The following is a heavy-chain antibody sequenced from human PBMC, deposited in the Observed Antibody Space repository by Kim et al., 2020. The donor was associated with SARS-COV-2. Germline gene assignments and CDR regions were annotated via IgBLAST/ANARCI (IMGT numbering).Heavy chain of an antibody. J-gene: IGHJ4*02. CDR3: ARVVVITPDFDY. V-gene: IGHV4-39*01. Sequence: NDPPSRKSRVTISVDTSKNQFSLKPSSVTAADTAVYYCARVVVITPDFDYWGQGTLVTVSS. D-gene: IGHD3-22*01.